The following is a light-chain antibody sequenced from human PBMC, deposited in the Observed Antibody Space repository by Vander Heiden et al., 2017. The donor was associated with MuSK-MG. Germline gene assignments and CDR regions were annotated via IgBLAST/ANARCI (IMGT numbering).Light chain of an antibody. CDR1: QGISSY. CDR3: QQLNSYPPLT. Sequence: DIRLTRSTSFLSASVGDRVTITCRASQGISSYLAWYQQKPGKAPKLLIYAASTLQSGVPSRFSGSGSVTEFTLTISSMQPEDFATYYCQQLNSYPPLTFGGGTKVEIK. V-gene: IGKV1-9*01. CDR2: AAS. J-gene: IGKJ4*01.